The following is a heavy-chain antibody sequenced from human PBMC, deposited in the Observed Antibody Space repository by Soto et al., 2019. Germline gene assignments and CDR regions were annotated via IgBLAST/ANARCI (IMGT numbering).Heavy chain of an antibody. J-gene: IGHJ6*03. Sequence: GGSLRLSCAASGFTFSSYAMSWVRQAPGKGLEWVSAISGSGGSTYYADSVKGRFTISRDNSKNTLYLQMNSLRAEDKAVYYCAKVPYYDFWSGYYRDLSGYYYYMDVWGKGTTVTVSS. CDR1: GFTFSSYA. CDR3: AKVPYYDFWSGYYRDLSGYYYYMDV. CDR2: ISGSGGST. V-gene: IGHV3-23*01. D-gene: IGHD3-3*01.